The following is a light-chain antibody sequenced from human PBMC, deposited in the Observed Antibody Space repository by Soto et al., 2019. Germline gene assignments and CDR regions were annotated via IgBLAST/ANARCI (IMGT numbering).Light chain of an antibody. CDR1: QSVSSN. CDR2: DAS. Sequence: ETVMTQSQATLSVSPGERPTLSCRASQSVSSNLAWYQQKPGQAPRLLIYDASTRATGIPARFSGSGSGTELTLTISSLQSEDFAVYYCQQYNTWPLTFGPGTKVDIK. V-gene: IGKV3-15*01. CDR3: QQYNTWPLT. J-gene: IGKJ3*01.